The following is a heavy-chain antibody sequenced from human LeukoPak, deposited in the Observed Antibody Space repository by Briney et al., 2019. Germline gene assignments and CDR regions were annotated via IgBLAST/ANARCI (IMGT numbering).Heavy chain of an antibody. CDR3: ASGMVRGVNNWFDP. CDR2: ISSSSSYI. V-gene: IGHV3-21*01. CDR1: GFTFSSYS. D-gene: IGHD3-10*01. Sequence: GGSLRLSCAASGFTFSSYSMNWVRQAPGKGLEWVSSISSSSSYIYYADSVKGRFTISRDNAKNSLYLQMNSLRAEDTAVYYCASGMVRGVNNWFDPWGQGTLVTVSS. J-gene: IGHJ5*02.